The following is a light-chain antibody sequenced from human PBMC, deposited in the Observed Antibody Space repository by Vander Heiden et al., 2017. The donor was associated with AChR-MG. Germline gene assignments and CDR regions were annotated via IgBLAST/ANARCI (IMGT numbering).Light chain of an antibody. CDR2: LGS. J-gene: IGKJ5*01. CDR1: QSLLHSNGYNY. V-gene: IGKV2-28*01. Sequence: DIVMTQSPLSLPVTPGEPASISCRSSQSLLHSNGYNYLDWYLQKPGQSPQLLIYLGSNRASGVPDRFSGSGSGTDFTLKISRVEAEDVGVYYCMQALQTPLTVGQGTRLEMK. CDR3: MQALQTPLT.